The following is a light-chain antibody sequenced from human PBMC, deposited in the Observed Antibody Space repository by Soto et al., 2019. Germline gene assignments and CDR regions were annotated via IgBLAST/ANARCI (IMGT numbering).Light chain of an antibody. J-gene: IGLJ1*01. Sequence: QSALSHPASVSGSPGQSSTISFTGTSSDVGSYNLVSWYQQHPGKAPKLMIYEVSKRPSGVSNRFSGSKSGNTASLTISGLQAEDEADYYCCSYAGSSTLYVFGTGTKVT. CDR1: SSDVGSYNL. CDR3: CSYAGSSTLYV. V-gene: IGLV2-23*02. CDR2: EVS.